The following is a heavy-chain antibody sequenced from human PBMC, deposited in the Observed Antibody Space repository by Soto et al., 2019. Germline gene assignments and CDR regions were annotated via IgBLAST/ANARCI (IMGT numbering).Heavy chain of an antibody. Sequence: PWGSLRLSCVASGFSFSNYANTCCRQSPGKGLEWVSVISGSDGRTYYADSVKGRFTISRDNSKNTLYLQMNSLRAEDTAVYYCAKDRERDAWYEDYWGQGTLVTVSS. CDR1: GFSFSNYA. CDR2: ISGSDGRT. CDR3: AKDRERDAWYEDY. J-gene: IGHJ4*02. D-gene: IGHD6-13*01. V-gene: IGHV3-23*01.